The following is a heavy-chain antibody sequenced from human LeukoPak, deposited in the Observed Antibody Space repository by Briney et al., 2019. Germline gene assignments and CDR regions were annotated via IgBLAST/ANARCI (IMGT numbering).Heavy chain of an antibody. CDR1: GFTFSGHW. J-gene: IGHJ4*02. V-gene: IGHV3-7*03. D-gene: IGHD3-3*01. Sequence: PGGSLRLSCAASGFTFSGHWMTWVRQAPGKGLEWVANIKEDGSKKNYVDSVKGRFTISRDNAKNSLYLQMTSLRAEDTAMYYCARDRAWNYFDYWGQGTLVTVSS. CDR3: ARDRAWNYFDY. CDR2: IKEDGSKK.